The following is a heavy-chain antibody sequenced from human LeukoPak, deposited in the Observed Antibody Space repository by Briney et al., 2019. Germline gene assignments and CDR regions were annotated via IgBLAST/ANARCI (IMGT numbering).Heavy chain of an antibody. CDR3: AKDPITMVRGMSNYFNY. V-gene: IGHV3-23*01. CDR1: GFTVSSYA. Sequence: PGGSLRLSCAASGFTVSSYAMNWVRQAPGKGLDWVASISESGHDTNYADAVKGRFTVSRDNSKNTLSLQMNSLRAEDTAVYYCAKDPITMVRGMSNYFNYWGQGTLVTVSS. D-gene: IGHD3-10*01. CDR2: ISESGHDT. J-gene: IGHJ4*02.